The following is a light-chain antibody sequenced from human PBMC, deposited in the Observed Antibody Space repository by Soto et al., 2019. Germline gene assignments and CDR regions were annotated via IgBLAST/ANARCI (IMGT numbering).Light chain of an antibody. Sequence: EVVLTQSPGTLSLSPGERAALSCRASQTVTSTYLAWCQQRPGQAPKFLIYGASSRATGIPDRFSGSGSGTEFTLTISSLQSEDFAVYYCQQYNNWPLTFGGGTKVDI. CDR1: QTVTSTY. V-gene: IGKV3D-15*01. CDR2: GAS. J-gene: IGKJ4*01. CDR3: QQYNNWPLT.